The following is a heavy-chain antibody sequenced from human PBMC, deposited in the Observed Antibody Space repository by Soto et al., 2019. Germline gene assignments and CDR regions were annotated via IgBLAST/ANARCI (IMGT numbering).Heavy chain of an antibody. CDR2: IIPIFGTA. CDR3: ASARTIFGVVTPPNYYGMDV. CDR1: GGTFSSYA. J-gene: IGHJ6*02. Sequence: ASVKVSCKASGGTFSSYAISWVRQAPGQGLEWMGGIIPIFGTANYAQKLQGRVTITADESTSTAYMELSSLRSEDTAVYYCASARTIFGVVTPPNYYGMDVWGQGTTVTVSS. V-gene: IGHV1-69*13. D-gene: IGHD3-3*01.